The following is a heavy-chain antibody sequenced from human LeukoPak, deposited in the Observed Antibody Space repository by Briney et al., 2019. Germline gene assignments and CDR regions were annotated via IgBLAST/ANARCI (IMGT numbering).Heavy chain of an antibody. CDR2: INHSGST. Sequence: SETLSLTCAVYGGSFSGYYWSWIRQPPGKGLEWIGEINHSGSTNYNPSLKSRVTISVDTSKNQFSLKLSSVTAADTAVYYCARTSTEGNDYWGQGTLVTVSS. CDR1: GGSFSGYY. CDR3: ARTSTEGNDY. J-gene: IGHJ4*02. V-gene: IGHV4-34*01. D-gene: IGHD2/OR15-2a*01.